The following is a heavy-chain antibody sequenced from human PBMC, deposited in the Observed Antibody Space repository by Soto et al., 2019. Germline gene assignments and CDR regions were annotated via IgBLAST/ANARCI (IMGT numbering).Heavy chain of an antibody. CDR2: ISSTGTT. D-gene: IGHD3-9*01. V-gene: IGHV4-28*01. CDR1: GYSIRTYNW. CDR3: ARTSRLKTGHLDY. J-gene: IGHJ4*02. Sequence: PSETLSLSCAIPGYSIRTYNWWLWSRQPAGKGLELIGYISSTGTTYSNPPLKSRVPMSIDTATDQFSLSLGSVTAADTALYYCARTSRLKTGHLDYWGQGRLV.